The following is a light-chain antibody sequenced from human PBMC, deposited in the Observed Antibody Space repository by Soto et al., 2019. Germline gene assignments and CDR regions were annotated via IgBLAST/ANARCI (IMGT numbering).Light chain of an antibody. V-gene: IGKV1-5*01. J-gene: IGKJ1*01. CDR2: DAS. CDR1: QSISSW. CDR3: QQNRV. Sequence: DIQMTQSPSTLSASVGDRVTITCRASQSISSWLAWYQQKPGKAPKLLIYDASSLESGVPSRFSGSGSGTEFTPTISSLQPDEFETYYCQQNRVFGQGTKVEIK.